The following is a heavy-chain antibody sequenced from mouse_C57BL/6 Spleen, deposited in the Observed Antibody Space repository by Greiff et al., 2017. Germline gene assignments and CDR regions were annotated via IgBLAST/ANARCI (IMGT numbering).Heavy chain of an antibody. D-gene: IGHD2-3*01. CDR2: ISYDGSN. CDR3: ARSHYDGYYEY. CDR1: GYSITSGYY. V-gene: IGHV3-6*01. J-gene: IGHJ2*01. Sequence: EVKLMESGPGLVKPSQSLSLTCSVTGYSITSGYYWNWIRQFPGNKLEWMGYISYDGSNNYNPSLKNRISITRDTSKNQFFLKLNSVTTEDTATYYCARSHYDGYYEYWGQGTTLTVSS.